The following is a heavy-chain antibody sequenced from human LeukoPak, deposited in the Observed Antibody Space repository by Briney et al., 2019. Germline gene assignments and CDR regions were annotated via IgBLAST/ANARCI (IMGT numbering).Heavy chain of an antibody. CDR2: ISAYNGNT. CDR1: GYTFTAHF. CDR3: ARDYQTPDYDILTGYYRPNWFDP. D-gene: IGHD3-9*01. Sequence: GASVKVSCKASGYTFTAHFIHWVRQAPGQGLEWMGWISAYNGNTNYAQTLQGRVTMTTDTSTSTAYMELRSLRSDDTAVYYCARDYQTPDYDILTGYYRPNWFDPWGQGTLVTVSS. V-gene: IGHV1-18*04. J-gene: IGHJ5*02.